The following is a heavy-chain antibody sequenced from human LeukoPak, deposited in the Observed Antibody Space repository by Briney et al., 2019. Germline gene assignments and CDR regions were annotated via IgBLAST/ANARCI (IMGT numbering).Heavy chain of an antibody. Sequence: PGGSLRLSCAASGFTLSSCTMNWVRQAPGKGLEWVSSISSSSSYIYYADSVKGRFTISRDSSKNTLFLQMNRLRPEDAAVYYCAKAPVTTCRGAYCYPFDYWGQGTLVTVSS. D-gene: IGHD2-21*01. CDR3: AKAPVTTCRGAYCYPFDY. CDR1: GFTLSSCT. CDR2: ISSSSSYI. J-gene: IGHJ4*02. V-gene: IGHV3-21*04.